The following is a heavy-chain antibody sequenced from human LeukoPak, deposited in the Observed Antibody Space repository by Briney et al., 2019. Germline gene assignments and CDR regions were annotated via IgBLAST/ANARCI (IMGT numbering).Heavy chain of an antibody. CDR1: GFSVSTNY. J-gene: IGHJ4*02. CDR3: ARGSLIGRFDY. D-gene: IGHD1-26*01. CDR2: IYSGVST. V-gene: IGHV3-53*01. Sequence: GGSLRLSCAASGFSVSTNYMSCVRQAPGKGLEWGSVIYSGVSTYYADSVKGRFTIARDNSKKTVYLQMNSLRAEDTAVYYCARGSLIGRFDYWGQGTLVTVSS.